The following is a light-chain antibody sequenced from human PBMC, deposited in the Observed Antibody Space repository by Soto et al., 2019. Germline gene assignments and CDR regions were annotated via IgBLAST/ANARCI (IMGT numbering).Light chain of an antibody. CDR2: GAS. CDR3: QQRSNSLS. V-gene: IGKV3-11*01. CDR1: QSVATY. J-gene: IGKJ3*01. Sequence: PGERATLSCRASQSVATYLAWYQQKPGQSTRLLIYGASKRATGIPARFSGSWSGTDFTLTISSLEPEDFADYCCQQRSNSLSFGPGTRVDIK.